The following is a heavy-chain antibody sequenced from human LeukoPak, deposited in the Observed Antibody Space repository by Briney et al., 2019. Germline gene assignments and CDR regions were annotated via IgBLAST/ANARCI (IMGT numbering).Heavy chain of an antibody. J-gene: IGHJ4*02. D-gene: IGHD4-17*01. CDR1: GGSISSGGYY. CDR2: IYYSGST. V-gene: IGHV4-31*03. CDR3: ARALRTTVTTNYFDY. Sequence: SETLSLTCTVSGGSISSGGYYWSWIRQHPGKGLEWIGYIYYSGSTYYNPSLKSRVTISVDTPKNQFSLKLSSVTAADTAVYYCARALRTTVTTNYFDYWGQGTLVTVSS.